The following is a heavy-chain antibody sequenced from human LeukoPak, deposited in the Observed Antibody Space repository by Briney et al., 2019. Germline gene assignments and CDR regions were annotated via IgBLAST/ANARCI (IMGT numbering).Heavy chain of an antibody. CDR1: GFTFSSYW. D-gene: IGHD1-14*01. CDR3: ARGYEDRHRD. V-gene: IGHV3-74*01. CDR2: INTDGSST. J-gene: IGHJ4*02. Sequence: GGSLRLSCAASGFTFSSYWMHWVRQAPGKGLVWVSRINTDGSSTSYADSVKGRFTISRDNAKNTLYLQMSSLRAVDTAVYYCARGYEDRHRDWGQGTLVTVSS.